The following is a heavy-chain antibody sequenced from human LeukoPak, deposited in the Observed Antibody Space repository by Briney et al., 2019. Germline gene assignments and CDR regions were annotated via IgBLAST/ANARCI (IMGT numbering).Heavy chain of an antibody. V-gene: IGHV3-23*01. J-gene: IGHJ1*01. Sequence: GGSLRLSCAASGFTFSSYAMSWVRQAPGKGLEWVSSISGSGGSTSYADSVKGRFTISRDNSKNTLYLQMNSLRAEDTAVYYCAKDGSRAWDIGFQHWGQGTLVTVSS. CDR3: AKDGSRAWDIGFQH. D-gene: IGHD2-15*01. CDR2: ISGSGGST. CDR1: GFTFSSYA.